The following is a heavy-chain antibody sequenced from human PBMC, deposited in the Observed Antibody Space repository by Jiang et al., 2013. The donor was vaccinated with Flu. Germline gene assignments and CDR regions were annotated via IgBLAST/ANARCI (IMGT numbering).Heavy chain of an antibody. CDR1: GGSISSSSYY. CDR3: ARAGNVYYLYFDY. D-gene: IGHD3-22*01. Sequence: LLKPSETLSLTCTVSGGSISSSSYYWGWIRQPPGKGLEWIGSIYYSGSTYYNPSLKSRVTISVDTSKNQFSLKLSSVTAADTAVYYCARAGNVYYLYFDYWGQGTLVTVSS. J-gene: IGHJ4*02. V-gene: IGHV4-39*07. CDR2: IYYSGST.